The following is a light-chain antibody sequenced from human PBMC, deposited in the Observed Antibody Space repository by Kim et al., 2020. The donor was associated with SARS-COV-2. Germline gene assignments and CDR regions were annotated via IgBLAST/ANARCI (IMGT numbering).Light chain of an antibody. J-gene: IGLJ2*01. Sequence: GKTARITCGGNNSGRKSVHWYQQKPGQAPVLVIYYDSDRPSGIPERFSGSNSGNTATLTISRVEAGDEADYYCQVWDSSSDHPVVFGGGTQLTVL. V-gene: IGLV3-21*04. CDR1: NSGRKS. CDR3: QVWDSSSDHPVV. CDR2: YDS.